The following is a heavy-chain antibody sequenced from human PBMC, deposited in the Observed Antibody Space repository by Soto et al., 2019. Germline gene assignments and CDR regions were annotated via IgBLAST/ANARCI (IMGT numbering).Heavy chain of an antibody. CDR3: GTVFEH. CDR2: IDWDGSGT. V-gene: IGHV3-74*01. CDR1: GLTLSNVW. J-gene: IGHJ4*02. Sequence: GGSLRLSCAASGLTLSNVWMHWVRQAPGKGLVWVSRIDWDGSGTSYVDSVKGRFTISRDSVKNTLYLQMNSLRVEDTAVYYCGTVFEHWGQGSLVTVSS.